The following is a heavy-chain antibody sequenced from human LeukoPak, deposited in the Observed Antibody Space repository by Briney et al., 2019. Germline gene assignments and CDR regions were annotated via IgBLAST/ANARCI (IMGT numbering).Heavy chain of an antibody. CDR3: ARERVVATILGSLAFDI. CDR2: ISSSSSYI. CDR1: VFTFSSYS. Sequence: VGSLRLSRAASVFTFSSYSMNSVRQAPGQGLEWVSCISSSSSYIYYADSVKARFTISRANTKTSLYLQLNSLRAQTTAGYYFARERVVATILGSLAFDIWGQGTMVSVSS. D-gene: IGHD5-12*01. V-gene: IGHV3-21*01. J-gene: IGHJ3*02.